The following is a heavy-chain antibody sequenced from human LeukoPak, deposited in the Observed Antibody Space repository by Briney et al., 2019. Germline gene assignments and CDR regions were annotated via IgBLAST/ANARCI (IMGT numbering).Heavy chain of an antibody. CDR1: GGSFSGYY. J-gene: IGHJ5*02. CDR3: ARGLRFLEWLSWFDP. CDR2: INHSGST. V-gene: IGHV4-34*01. D-gene: IGHD3-3*01. Sequence: PSETLSLTCAVYGGSFSGYYWSWIRQPPGKGLEWIGEINHSGSTNYNPSLRSRVTISVDTSKNQSSLKLSSVTAADTAVYYCARGLRFLEWLSWFDPWGQGTLVTVSS.